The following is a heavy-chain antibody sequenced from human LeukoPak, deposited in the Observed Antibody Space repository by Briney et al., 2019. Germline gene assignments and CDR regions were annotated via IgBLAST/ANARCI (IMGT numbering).Heavy chain of an antibody. Sequence: PGGSLRLSCAASGFTFSSYSMNWVRQAPGKGLEWVSSISSSSSYIYYADSVKGRFTISRDNSKNSLYLQMNSLTTEDTALYYCAKDPDYYYDSSGYYFDYWGQGTLVTVSS. D-gene: IGHD3-22*01. CDR1: GFTFSSYS. CDR2: ISSSSSYI. V-gene: IGHV3-21*04. CDR3: AKDPDYYYDSSGYYFDY. J-gene: IGHJ4*02.